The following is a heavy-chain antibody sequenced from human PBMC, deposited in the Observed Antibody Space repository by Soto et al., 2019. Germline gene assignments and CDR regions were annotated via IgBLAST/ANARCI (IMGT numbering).Heavy chain of an antibody. CDR2: IYYSGST. CDR1: GGSISTYY. D-gene: IGHD3-22*01. CDR3: ARDSSGYYRVFDY. V-gene: IGHV4-59*01. J-gene: IGHJ4*02. Sequence: SETLSLTCTVSGGSISTYYRSWIRQPPGKGLEWIGFIYYSGSTHYNPSLKSRVTISLDTSKNQFSLMLSSVTAADTAVYYCARDSSGYYRVFDYWGQGTLVTVSS.